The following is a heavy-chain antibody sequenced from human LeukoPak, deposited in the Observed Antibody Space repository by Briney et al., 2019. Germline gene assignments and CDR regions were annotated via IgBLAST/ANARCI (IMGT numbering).Heavy chain of an antibody. CDR2: ISYDGSNK. CDR1: GFTFSSYG. J-gene: IGHJ4*02. Sequence: PGRSLRLSCAASGFTFSSYGMHWVRQAPGKGLEWVAVISYDGSNKYYADSVKGRFTISRDNSRNTMYLQTNSLRAEDTALYYCAKQEGWELGDYYFDYWGQGTLVTVSS. D-gene: IGHD1-26*01. V-gene: IGHV3-30*18. CDR3: AKQEGWELGDYYFDY.